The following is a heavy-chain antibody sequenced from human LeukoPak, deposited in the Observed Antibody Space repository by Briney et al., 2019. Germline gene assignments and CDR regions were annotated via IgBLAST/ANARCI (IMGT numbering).Heavy chain of an antibody. CDR2: ISSSGSTI. V-gene: IGHV3-48*03. CDR3: ARDGYYDSSGYRIGDDAFDI. Sequence: GRSLRLSCAASGFTFDDYAMNWVRQAPGKGLEWVSYISSSGSTIYYADSVKGRFTISRDNAKNSLYLQMNSLRAEDTAVYYCARDGYYDSSGYRIGDDAFDIWGQGTMVTVSS. CDR1: GFTFDDYA. J-gene: IGHJ3*02. D-gene: IGHD3-22*01.